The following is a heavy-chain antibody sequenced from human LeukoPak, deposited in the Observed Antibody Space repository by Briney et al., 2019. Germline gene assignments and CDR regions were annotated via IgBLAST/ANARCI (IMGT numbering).Heavy chain of an antibody. Sequence: GGSLRLSCAASGFTFSSYSMNWVRQAPGNGLEWVSYISSSSSTIYYADSVKGRFTISRDNAKNSLYLQMNSLRAEDMALYYCAKASGEWPWGYYMDVWGKGTTVTVSS. J-gene: IGHJ6*03. D-gene: IGHD3-10*01. CDR2: ISSSSSTI. CDR3: AKASGEWPWGYYMDV. V-gene: IGHV3-48*01. CDR1: GFTFSSYS.